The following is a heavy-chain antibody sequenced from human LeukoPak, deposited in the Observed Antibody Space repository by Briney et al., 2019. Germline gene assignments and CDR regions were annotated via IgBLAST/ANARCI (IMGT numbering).Heavy chain of an antibody. CDR1: GFTFSSYS. CDR3: ARDPYVWGSYRPYYFDH. J-gene: IGHJ4*02. D-gene: IGHD3-16*02. Sequence: GGSLRLSCAASGFTFSSYSMNWVRQAPGKGLEWVSSISSSSSYIYYADSVKGRFTISRDNAKNSLYLQMNSLRAEDTAVYYCARDPYVWGSYRPYYFDHWGQGTLVTVSS. V-gene: IGHV3-21*01. CDR2: ISSSSSYI.